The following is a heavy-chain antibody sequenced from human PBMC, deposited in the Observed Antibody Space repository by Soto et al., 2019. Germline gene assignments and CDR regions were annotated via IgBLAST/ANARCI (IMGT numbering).Heavy chain of an antibody. CDR3: AIEGGITMRAVDWYFNL. D-gene: IGHD3-22*01. CDR2: IYYSGST. J-gene: IGHJ2*01. V-gene: IGHV4-30-4*01. Sequence: SETLSLTCTVSGGSISSGDYYWSWIRQPPGKGLEWIGYIYYSGSTYYNPSLKSRVTISVDTSKSQFSLKLSSVTAADTAVYYCAIEGGITMRAVDWYFNLSGRGTLVTVSS. CDR1: GGSISSGDYY.